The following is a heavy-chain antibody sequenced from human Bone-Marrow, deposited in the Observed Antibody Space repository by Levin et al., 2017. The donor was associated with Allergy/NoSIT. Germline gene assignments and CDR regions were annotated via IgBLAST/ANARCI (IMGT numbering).Heavy chain of an antibody. CDR1: GGTVSTYS. CDR3: ARDGGYSGYDGGSYFDY. CDR2: IIPIFGTP. Sequence: SVKVSCKPSGGTVSTYSFNWVRQAPGQGLDWMGGIIPIFGTPKYAQKFQGRVTITADESTSTVYMEVSSLRSEDTAMYYCARDGGYSGYDGGSYFDYWGQGTLVTVSS. J-gene: IGHJ4*02. V-gene: IGHV1-69*13. D-gene: IGHD5-12*01.